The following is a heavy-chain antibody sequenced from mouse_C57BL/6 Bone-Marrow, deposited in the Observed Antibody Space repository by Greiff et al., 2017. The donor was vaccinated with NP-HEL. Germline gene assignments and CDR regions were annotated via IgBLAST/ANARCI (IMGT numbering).Heavy chain of an antibody. V-gene: IGHV1-55*01. J-gene: IGHJ2*01. CDR1: GYTFTSYW. CDR2: IYPGSGST. Sequence: QVQLQQPGAELVKPGASVKMSCKASGYTFTSYWITWVKQRPGQGLEWIGDIYPGSGSTNYNEKFKSKATLTVDTSSSPAYMQLSILTSEDSAVYEWAGGGRGDFDYGGQGTTLTVSA. CDR3: AGGGRGDFDY.